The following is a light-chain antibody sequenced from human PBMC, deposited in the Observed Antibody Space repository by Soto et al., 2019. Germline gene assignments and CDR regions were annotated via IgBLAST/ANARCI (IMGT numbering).Light chain of an antibody. CDR3: QQYNNWWT. V-gene: IGKV3-15*01. J-gene: IGKJ1*01. CDR1: QSVSSN. CDR2: GAS. Sequence: EKGISQYPVPPSASPGGRATLFCRASQSVSSNLAWYQQKPGQAPRLLIYGASTRATGIPASFSGSGSGTEFTLTISSLQSEDFAVYYCQQYNNWWTFGQGTKVDIK.